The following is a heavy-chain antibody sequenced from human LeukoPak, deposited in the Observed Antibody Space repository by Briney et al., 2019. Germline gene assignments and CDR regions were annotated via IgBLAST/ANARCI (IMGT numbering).Heavy chain of an antibody. CDR3: ARVVPAAMPTNWFDP. CDR2: IYTSGST. Sequence: SETLSLTCTVTGCSISSGSYYWSWIRQPAGKGLEWIGRIYTSGSTNYNPSLRSRVTISVDTSKNQFSLKLSSVTAADTAVYYCARVVPAAMPTNWFDPWGQGTLVTVSS. V-gene: IGHV4-61*02. CDR1: GCSISSGSYY. J-gene: IGHJ5*02. D-gene: IGHD2-2*01.